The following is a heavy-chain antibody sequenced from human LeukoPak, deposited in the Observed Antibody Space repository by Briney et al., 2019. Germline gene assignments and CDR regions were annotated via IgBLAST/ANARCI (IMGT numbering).Heavy chain of an antibody. D-gene: IGHD2-21*02. J-gene: IGHJ5*02. Sequence: TGGSLRLSCAASGFTFSSYAVSWVRQAPGKGLEWVSAISGSGGGTYYADSVKGRFTISRDNAKNSLYLQMNSLRVEDTAFYYCVRDSPKTAGTYNWFDTWGRGTLVTVSS. V-gene: IGHV3-23*01. CDR3: VRDSPKTAGTYNWFDT. CDR2: ISGSGGGT. CDR1: GFTFSSYA.